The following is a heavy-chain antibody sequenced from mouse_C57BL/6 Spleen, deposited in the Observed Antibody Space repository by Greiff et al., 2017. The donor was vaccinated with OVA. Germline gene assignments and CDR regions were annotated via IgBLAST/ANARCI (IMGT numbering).Heavy chain of an antibody. Sequence: EVQVVESGGGLVKPGGSLKLSCAASGFTFSSYAMSWVRQTPEKRLEWVATISDGGSYTYYPDNVKGRFTISGDNAKNNLYLQMSHLKSEDTAMYYCARVAYYYGSSWFAYWGQGTLVTVSA. D-gene: IGHD1-1*01. CDR1: GFTFSSYA. J-gene: IGHJ3*01. CDR2: ISDGGSYT. CDR3: ARVAYYYGSSWFAY. V-gene: IGHV5-4*01.